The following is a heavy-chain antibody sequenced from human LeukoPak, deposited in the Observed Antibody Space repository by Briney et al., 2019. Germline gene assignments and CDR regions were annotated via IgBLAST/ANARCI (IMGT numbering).Heavy chain of an antibody. CDR3: VGGYNDDLNYYGLDV. CDR1: GGSMSSGGYS. Sequence: SETLSLTCAVSGGSMSSGGYSWNWIRQPPGKGLEWIGYIYHSGNTYYNPSLKSRVIISLDRSKNQFSLKLSSVTAADTAVYYCVGGYNDDLNYYGLDVWGQGTTVTVSS. CDR2: IYHSGNT. V-gene: IGHV4-30-2*01. D-gene: IGHD3-16*01. J-gene: IGHJ6*02.